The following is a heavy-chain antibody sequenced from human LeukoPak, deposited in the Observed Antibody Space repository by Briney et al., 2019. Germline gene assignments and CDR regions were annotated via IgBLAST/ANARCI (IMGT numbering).Heavy chain of an antibody. CDR3: ARERDFHNSRDAFDI. CDR1: GGSISSYY. CDR2: IYYSGST. J-gene: IGHJ3*02. Sequence: SETLSLTCTVSGGSISSYYWSWIRQTPGQGLEWIGYIYYSGSTNYNPSLKSRVTISVDTSKNQFSLKLSSVTAADTAVYYCARERDFHNSRDAFDIWGQGTMVTVSS. D-gene: IGHD3-3*01. V-gene: IGHV4-59*01.